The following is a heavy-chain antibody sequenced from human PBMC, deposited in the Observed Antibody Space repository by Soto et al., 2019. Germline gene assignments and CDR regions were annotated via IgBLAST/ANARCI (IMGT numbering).Heavy chain of an antibody. V-gene: IGHV3-53*01. J-gene: IGHJ4*02. D-gene: IGHD7-27*01. CDR3: ARSPWGGPFDY. Sequence: EVQLVESGGGLIQPGGSLRLSCTASGFIVSSNYMSWVRQAPGKGLEWVSVIYSGGSTYYGDSVKGRFTISRDNSKNTLYLQMNNLRAEDTDVYHCARSPWGGPFDYWGQGTLVTVSS. CDR1: GFIVSSNY. CDR2: IYSGGST.